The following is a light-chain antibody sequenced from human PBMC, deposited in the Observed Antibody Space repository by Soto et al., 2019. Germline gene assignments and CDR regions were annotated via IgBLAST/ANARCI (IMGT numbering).Light chain of an antibody. V-gene: IGKV3-20*01. CDR2: GAS. CDR1: QSVSSSY. J-gene: IGKJ1*01. Sequence: EIVLTQSPVTLSLSPVERATLSYTASQSVSSSYLAWYQQKPGQAPRLLIYGASSRATGIPDRFSGSGSGTDFTLTISRLEPEDFAVYYCQQYGSSPKTFGQGTKVDIK. CDR3: QQYGSSPKT.